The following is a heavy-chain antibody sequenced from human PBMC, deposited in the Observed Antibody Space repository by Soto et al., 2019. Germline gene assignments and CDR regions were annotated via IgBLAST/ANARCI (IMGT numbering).Heavy chain of an antibody. CDR2: IKQDGNEK. V-gene: IGHV3-7*01. Sequence: EVQLVESGGGLVQPGGSLRLSCAVSGFTFSDYWMSWVRQAPGKGLEWVANIKQDGNEKYYVDSVKGRFTISRDNAKNSLDVQMNSLRAEDTAVYYCARGLGSSGGDSPWDAFDIWGQGTMVTVSS. CDR3: ARGLGSSGGDSPWDAFDI. J-gene: IGHJ3*02. CDR1: GFTFSDYW. D-gene: IGHD6-19*01.